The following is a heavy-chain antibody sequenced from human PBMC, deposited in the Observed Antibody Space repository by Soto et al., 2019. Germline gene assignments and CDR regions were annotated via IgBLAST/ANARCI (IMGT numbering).Heavy chain of an antibody. V-gene: IGHV4-30-4*01. CDR3: ARDPQSILATIYRVGYFDL. CDR2: IYYSGST. J-gene: IGHJ2*01. Sequence: QVQLQESGPGLVKPSQTLSLTCTVSGGSISSGDYYWSWIRQPPGKGLEWIGYIYYSGSTYYNPSLTGRVTISVDTSKNQFSLKLSSVTAADTAVYYCARDPQSILATIYRVGYFDLWGRGTLVTVSS. D-gene: IGHD5-12*01. CDR1: GGSISSGDYY.